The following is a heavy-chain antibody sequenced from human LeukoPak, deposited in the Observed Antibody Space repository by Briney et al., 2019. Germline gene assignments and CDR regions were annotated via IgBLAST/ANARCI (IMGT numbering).Heavy chain of an antibody. J-gene: IGHJ3*01. D-gene: IGHD1-14*01. CDR2: TYPDDSDT. CDR1: GYRFTTSW. V-gene: IGHV5-51*01. Sequence: GESLKISCKASGYRFTTSWIGWVRQTPGKGLEWMGITYPDDSDTRYSPSFQGQVTISADKSLTAAYLEWSNLKASDTAIYYCARPRQYKFSSEIDSPGAFDLWGQGTRVTVSS. CDR3: ARPRQYKFSSEIDSPGAFDL.